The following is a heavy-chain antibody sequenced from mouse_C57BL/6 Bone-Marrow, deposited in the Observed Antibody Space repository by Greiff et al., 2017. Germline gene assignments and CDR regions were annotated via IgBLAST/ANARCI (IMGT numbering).Heavy chain of an antibody. Sequence: EVNLVESGGDLVKPGGSLKLSCAASGFTFSSYGMSWVRQTPDKRLEWVATISSGGSYTYYPDSVKGRFTISRDNAKNTLYLQMSSLKSEDTAMYYCARRGGLRRYFDVWGTGTTVTVSS. V-gene: IGHV5-6*01. D-gene: IGHD2-2*01. CDR1: GFTFSSYG. J-gene: IGHJ1*03. CDR2: ISSGGSYT. CDR3: ARRGGLRRYFDV.